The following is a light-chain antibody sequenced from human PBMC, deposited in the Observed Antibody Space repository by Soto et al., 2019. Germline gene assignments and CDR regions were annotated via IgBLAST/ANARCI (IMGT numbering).Light chain of an antibody. J-gene: IGLJ1*01. CDR3: VAWDDSLSGHV. CDR2: TND. CDR1: TSNIGEST. V-gene: IGLV1-44*01. Sequence: QSALTQPPSASGTPGQRVTISCSGSTSNIGESTVSWYRHLPGMAPKLLISTNDQRPSGVPDRFSGSKSGTSASLAISGLQSEDEADYYCVAWDDSLSGHVFGTGTKLTVL.